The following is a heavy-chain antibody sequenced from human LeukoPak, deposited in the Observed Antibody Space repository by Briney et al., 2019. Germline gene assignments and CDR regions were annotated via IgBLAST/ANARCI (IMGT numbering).Heavy chain of an antibody. V-gene: IGHV1-18*01. Sequence: ASVKISCKASGYTFTSYGISWVRQAPGQGLEWMGWISAYNGNTNYAQKLQGRVTMTTDTSTSTAYMELRSVRSDDTAVYYCARDNPYSSGWYPYYYYGMGVWGQGTTVTVS. CDR3: ARDNPYSSGWYPYYYYGMGV. D-gene: IGHD6-19*01. J-gene: IGHJ6*02. CDR2: ISAYNGNT. CDR1: GYTFTSYG.